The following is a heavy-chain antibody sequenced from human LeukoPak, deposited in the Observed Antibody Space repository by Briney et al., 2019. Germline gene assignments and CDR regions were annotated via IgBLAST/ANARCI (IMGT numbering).Heavy chain of an antibody. J-gene: IGHJ4*02. CDR3: ARTKHTDRAIDY. CDR1: GFTFSSYE. CDR2: ISSSGNTI. V-gene: IGHV3-48*03. Sequence: GGSLRLSCAASGFTFSSYEMNWVRQAPGKGLEWVSYISSSGNTIYYADSVKGRFTISRDNAKNSLYLQMNSLRAEDTAVYYCARTKHTDRAIDYWGQGTLVTVSS. D-gene: IGHD2-21*01.